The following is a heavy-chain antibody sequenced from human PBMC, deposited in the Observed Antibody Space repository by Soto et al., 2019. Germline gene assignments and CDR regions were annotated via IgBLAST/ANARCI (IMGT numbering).Heavy chain of an antibody. J-gene: IGHJ5*02. CDR1: GFTFSSYA. CDR2: ISGSGGST. CDR3: AKATDYDFWSGHNWFDP. Sequence: GESLKISCAASGFTFSSYAMSWVRQAPGKGLEWVSAISGSGGSTYYADSVKGRFTISRDNSKNTLYLQMNSLRAEDTAVYYCAKATDYDFWSGHNWFDPWGQGTLVTVSS. V-gene: IGHV3-23*01. D-gene: IGHD3-3*01.